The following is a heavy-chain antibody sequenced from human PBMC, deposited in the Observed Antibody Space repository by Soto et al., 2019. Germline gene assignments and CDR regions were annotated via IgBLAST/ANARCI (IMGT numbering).Heavy chain of an antibody. Sequence: EVLLLESGGGLVQPGGSLRLSCEASGFSFSSFAMNWVRQAPGKGLEWVSAIGDSGASTYYADSVKGRFTISRDNSRNTLYLQRNRLRAEDTAVYYCAKGVELDVWGNGTTVTVSS. CDR1: GFSFSSFA. CDR3: AKGVELDV. D-gene: IGHD1-26*01. CDR2: IGDSGAST. V-gene: IGHV3-23*01. J-gene: IGHJ6*04.